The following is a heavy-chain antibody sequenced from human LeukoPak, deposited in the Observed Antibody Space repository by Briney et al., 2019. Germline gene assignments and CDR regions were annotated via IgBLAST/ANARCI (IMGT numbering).Heavy chain of an antibody. Sequence: PGGSLRLSCAASGFTVSSNYMSWVRQAPGKGLEWVSVIYSGGSTYYADSVKGRFTISRDNSKNTLYLQMNSLRAEDTAVYYCARGLVTMVRGVISNWFDPWGQGTLVTVSS. D-gene: IGHD3-10*01. CDR2: IYSGGST. CDR1: GFTVSSNY. V-gene: IGHV3-53*01. CDR3: ARGLVTMVRGVISNWFDP. J-gene: IGHJ5*02.